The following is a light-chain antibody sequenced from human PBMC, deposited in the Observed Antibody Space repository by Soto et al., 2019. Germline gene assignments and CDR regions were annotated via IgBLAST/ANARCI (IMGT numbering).Light chain of an antibody. CDR3: QQYNNWPPT. J-gene: IGKJ5*01. Sequence: EIVLTQSPGTLSLSPGERATLSCRASQNVDSNYVAWYQQKPGQAPRLLIYGASIRATGIPARFNGSGAGTEFTLTINSLQSEDFAVYYCQQYNNWPPTFGQGTRLEI. V-gene: IGKV3-15*01. CDR1: QNVDSN. CDR2: GAS.